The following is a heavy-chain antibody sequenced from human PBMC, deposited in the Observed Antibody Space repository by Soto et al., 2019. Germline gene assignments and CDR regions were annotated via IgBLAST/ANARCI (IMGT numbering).Heavy chain of an antibody. CDR1: GFTFSSYG. V-gene: IGHV3-33*01. CDR3: ARGAYYDFWSGYYTGIKDYFDY. J-gene: IGHJ4*02. D-gene: IGHD3-3*01. CDR2: IWYDGSNK. Sequence: PGGSLRLSCAASGFTFSSYGMHWVRQAPGKGLEWVAVIWYDGSNKYYADSVKGRFTISRDNSKNTLYLQMNSLRAEDTAVYYCARGAYYDFWSGYYTGIKDYFDYWGQGTLVTVSS.